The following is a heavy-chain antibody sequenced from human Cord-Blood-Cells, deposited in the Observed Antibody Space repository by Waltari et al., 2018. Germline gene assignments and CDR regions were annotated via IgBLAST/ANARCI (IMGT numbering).Heavy chain of an antibody. CDR3: ARDLPSRDYKGDY. D-gene: IGHD1-20*01. Sequence: EVQLVESGGGLIQPGGSLRLSCAAYGFTVSSNYMSWVRQAPGKGLEWVSVIYSGGSTYYADSVKGRFTISRDNSKNTLYLQMNSLRAEDTAVYYCARDLPSRDYKGDYWGQGTLVTVSS. CDR1: GFTVSSNY. V-gene: IGHV3-53*01. CDR2: IYSGGST. J-gene: IGHJ4*02.